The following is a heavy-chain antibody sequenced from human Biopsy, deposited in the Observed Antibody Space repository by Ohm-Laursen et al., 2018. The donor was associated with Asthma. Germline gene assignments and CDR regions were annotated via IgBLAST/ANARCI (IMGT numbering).Heavy chain of an antibody. D-gene: IGHD6-19*01. CDR3: ARGDSSGWSYYYFDY. J-gene: IGHJ4*02. Sequence: SLRLSCAASGFTVSRDHMFWVRQAPGKGLEWVSVIYSGGTSDTADSVRGRFTISRDFYKNTLYLQIYSLRAEDTAVYYCARGDSSGWSYYYFDYWGQGTLVTVSS. CDR2: IYSGGTS. V-gene: IGHV3-53*01. CDR1: GFTVSRDH.